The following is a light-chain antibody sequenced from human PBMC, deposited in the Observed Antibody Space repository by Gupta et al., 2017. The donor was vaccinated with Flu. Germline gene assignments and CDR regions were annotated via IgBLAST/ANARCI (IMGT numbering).Light chain of an antibody. CDR2: GND. J-gene: IGLJ3*02. V-gene: IGLV1-44*01. CDR1: TSNIGIYT. CDR3: ATWDDDLSGWV. Sequence: SVLPQPPSMSATPGQTISISCSGGTSNIGIYTVNWYQQFPGLAPKLIMYGNDQRPSVVPGRFSASKSGTSASLVISGIQFEDESDYYCATWDDDLSGWVFGGGTKVT.